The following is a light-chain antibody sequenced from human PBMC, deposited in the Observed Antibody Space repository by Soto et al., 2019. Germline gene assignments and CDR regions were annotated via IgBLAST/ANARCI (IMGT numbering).Light chain of an antibody. J-gene: IGKJ1*01. CDR1: QDIINF. Sequence: DIQMTHSPSSLSASVGDRVTIPCQASQDIINFLSWSQQTPGKAPKILISGASSLQSGVPSRFSGSASGTEFTLTISSLQPDDIATYYCQQCHRYLTFGQGTKVDIK. V-gene: IGKV1-5*01. CDR3: QQCHRYLT. CDR2: GAS.